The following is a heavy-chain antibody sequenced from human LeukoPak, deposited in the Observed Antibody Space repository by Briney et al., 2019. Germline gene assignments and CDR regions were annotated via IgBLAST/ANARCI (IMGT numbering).Heavy chain of an antibody. V-gene: IGHV3-23*01. CDR2: ISRRDDYT. D-gene: IGHD3-10*01. Sequence: PGGSLRLSCAASGFDFSSYATSWVRQPLGEGLEWVSVISRRDDYTYYADSVKGRFTISRDNSKNTLYLQMNSLRAGDTAVYYCANDYRSGSFHDFWGQGTLVTVSS. CDR1: GFDFSSYA. CDR3: ANDYRSGSFHDF. J-gene: IGHJ4*02.